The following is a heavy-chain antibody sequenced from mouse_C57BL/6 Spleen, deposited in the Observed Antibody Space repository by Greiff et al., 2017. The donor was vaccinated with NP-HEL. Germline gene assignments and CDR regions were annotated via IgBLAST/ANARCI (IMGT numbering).Heavy chain of an antibody. CDR2: IDPSDSYT. CDR1: GYTFTSYW. Sequence: VQLQQPEAELVRPGTSVKLSCKASGYTFTSYWMHWVKQRHGQGLEWIGVIDPSDSYTNYNQKFKGKATLTVDTSSSTAYMQLSSLTSEDSAVYYCARMTGPFDYWGQGTTLTVSS. CDR3: ARMTGPFDY. J-gene: IGHJ2*01. D-gene: IGHD2-13*01. V-gene: IGHV1-59*01.